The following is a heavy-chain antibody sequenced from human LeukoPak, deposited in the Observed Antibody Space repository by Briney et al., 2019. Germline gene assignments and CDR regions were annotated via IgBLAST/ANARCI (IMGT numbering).Heavy chain of an antibody. V-gene: IGHV4-4*07. Sequence: SETLSLTCTVSGGSISSYYWSWVRQPAGKGLEWIGRIYTSGSTNYNPSLKSRVTMSVDTSKNQFSLKLSSVTAADTAVYYCARQDIVVVPAAIHYYFDYWGQGTLVTVSS. CDR1: GGSISSYY. J-gene: IGHJ4*02. D-gene: IGHD2-2*01. CDR2: IYTSGST. CDR3: ARQDIVVVPAAIHYYFDY.